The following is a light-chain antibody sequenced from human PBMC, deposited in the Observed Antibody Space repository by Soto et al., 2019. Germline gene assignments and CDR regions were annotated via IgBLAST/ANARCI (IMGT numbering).Light chain of an antibody. V-gene: IGKV1-5*03. CDR2: KTS. CDR3: QPYKSYSWT. Sequence: DIQMTQSPSTLSSSVGDRVTITCRASQSISNWLAWYQQKPGKAPKVLIYKTSILESGVPPRFRGSGSGTEFTLTIRRLQADDFETYYCQPYKSYSWTFGQGTKVEIK. J-gene: IGKJ1*01. CDR1: QSISNW.